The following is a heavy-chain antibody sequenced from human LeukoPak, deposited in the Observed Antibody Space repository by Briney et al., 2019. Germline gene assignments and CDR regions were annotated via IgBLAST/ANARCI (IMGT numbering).Heavy chain of an antibody. Sequence: SETLSLTCTVSGASISSSNYYWGWIHQPPGKGLEYIGSVYYTGSIHYNPSLTSRVTISADTSKNQFSLKVSSVTAADTAVYYCARLSYGEHDYWGQGTLVTVSS. CDR1: GASISSSNYY. CDR3: ARLSYGEHDY. D-gene: IGHD3-10*01. CDR2: VYYTGSI. V-gene: IGHV4-39*01. J-gene: IGHJ4*02.